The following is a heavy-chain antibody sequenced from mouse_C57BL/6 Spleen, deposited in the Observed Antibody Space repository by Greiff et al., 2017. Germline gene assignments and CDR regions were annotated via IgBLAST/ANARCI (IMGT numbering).Heavy chain of an antibody. CDR1: GYAFSSYW. V-gene: IGHV1-80*01. CDR3: APYGPHPFDY. CDR2: IYPGDGDT. D-gene: IGHD1-1*02. Sequence: QVHVKQSGAELVKPGASVKISCKASGYAFSSYWMNWVKQRPGKGLEWIGQIYPGDGDTNYNGKFKGKATLTADKSSSTAYMQLSSLTSEDSAVYFCAPYGPHPFDYWGQGTTLTVSS. J-gene: IGHJ2*01.